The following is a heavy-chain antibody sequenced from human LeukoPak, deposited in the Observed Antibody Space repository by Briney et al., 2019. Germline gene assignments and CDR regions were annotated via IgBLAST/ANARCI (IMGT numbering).Heavy chain of an antibody. Sequence: GGPLRLSCTASGFIFTSYWMSWVRQVPGKGLEWVANIKQDGSEKYYVDSVKGRFTISRGNAKNSLYLQMNSLRAEDTAVYYCARDYGDYTFDYWGQGTLVTVSS. CDR3: ARDYGDYTFDY. CDR1: GFIFTSYW. V-gene: IGHV3-7*01. CDR2: IKQDGSEK. D-gene: IGHD4-17*01. J-gene: IGHJ4*02.